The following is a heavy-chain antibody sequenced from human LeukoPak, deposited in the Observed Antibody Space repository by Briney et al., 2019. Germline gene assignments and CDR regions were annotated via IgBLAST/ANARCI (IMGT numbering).Heavy chain of an antibody. J-gene: IGHJ4*02. D-gene: IGHD5-18*01. CDR3: AREANVDTAMVGYYFDY. V-gene: IGHV4-61*02. CDR2: IYTSGST. CDR1: GGSISSGSYY. Sequence: SETLSLTCTVSGGSISSGSYYWSWIRQPAGKGLEWIGRIYTSGSTNYKPSLKSRVTISVDTSKNQFSLKLSSVTAADTAVYYCAREANVDTAMVGYYFDYWGQGTLVTVSS.